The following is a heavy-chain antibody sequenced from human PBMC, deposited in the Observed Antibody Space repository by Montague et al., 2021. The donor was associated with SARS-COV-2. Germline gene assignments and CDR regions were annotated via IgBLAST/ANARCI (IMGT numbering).Heavy chain of an antibody. CDR3: ARGMIRGVTTPFDY. D-gene: IGHD3-10*01. Sequence: SETLSLTCSVSSGSIISSGYYWGWIRQPPGKELEWIGNIYYSETTXYNPSLQSRGTISVDTSKNHLSLRLSSVTAADTAVYFCARGMIRGVTTPFDYWGQGSQVTVSS. V-gene: IGHV4-39*02. CDR1: SGSIISSGYY. J-gene: IGHJ4*02. CDR2: IYYSETT.